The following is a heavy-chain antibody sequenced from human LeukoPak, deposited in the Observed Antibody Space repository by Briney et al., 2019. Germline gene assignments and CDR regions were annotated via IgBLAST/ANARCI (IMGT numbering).Heavy chain of an antibody. D-gene: IGHD4-23*01. CDR3: AREDGGKADI. CDR2: ISSSANTI. V-gene: IGHV3-48*03. Sequence: GGSLRLSCAASGLTFSTYEMNWVRQAPGKGLEWVSYISSSANTIYYADSVKGRFSISRDNAKNSLYLQMKSLRDEDTAVYYCAREDGGKADIWGQGTMVTVSS. CDR1: GLTFSTYE. J-gene: IGHJ3*02.